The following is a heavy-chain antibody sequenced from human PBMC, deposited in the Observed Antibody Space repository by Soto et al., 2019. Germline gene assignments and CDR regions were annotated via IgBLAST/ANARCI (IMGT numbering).Heavy chain of an antibody. CDR1: GGSISSGGYY. Sequence: SETLSLTCAVSGGSISSGGYYWSWIRQPPGKGLEWIGYIYYSGSTNYNPSLKSRVTISVDTSKNQFSLKLSSVTAADTAVYYCARVFGFGGMDVWGQGTTVTVSS. CDR3: ARVFGFGGMDV. V-gene: IGHV4-61*08. D-gene: IGHD3-10*01. J-gene: IGHJ6*02. CDR2: IYYSGST.